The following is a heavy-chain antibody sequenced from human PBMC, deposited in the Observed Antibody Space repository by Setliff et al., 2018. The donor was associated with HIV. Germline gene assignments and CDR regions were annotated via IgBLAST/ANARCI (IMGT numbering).Heavy chain of an antibody. Sequence: PGGSLRLSCAASGFTFDKAWMTWVRQAPGKGLEWVGRIKSKSDGGRTDYAEPVKGRFTISRDDSKSIGYLQMNSLKTEDTAVYYCTSSGANYYDRSVYPGYWGQGTLVTVSS. J-gene: IGHJ4*02. V-gene: IGHV3-15*01. D-gene: IGHD3-22*01. CDR2: IKSKSDGGRT. CDR1: GFTFDKAW. CDR3: TSSGANYYDRSVYPGY.